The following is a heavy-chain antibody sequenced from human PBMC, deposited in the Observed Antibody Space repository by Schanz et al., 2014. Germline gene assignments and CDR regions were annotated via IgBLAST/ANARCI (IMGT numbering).Heavy chain of an antibody. CDR1: GFTFSSYA. J-gene: IGHJ4*02. Sequence: EVQLLESGGGLVQPGGSLRLSCAASGFTFSSYAMSWVRQAPGKGLEWVSGLTEGGGGTYYTDAVKGRFTISRDSSKNTLYLQMNSLRAEDTAVYYCARDRPSGYALDFWGQGTLVTFSS. V-gene: IGHV3-23*01. D-gene: IGHD5-12*01. CDR3: ARDRPSGYALDF. CDR2: LTEGGGGT.